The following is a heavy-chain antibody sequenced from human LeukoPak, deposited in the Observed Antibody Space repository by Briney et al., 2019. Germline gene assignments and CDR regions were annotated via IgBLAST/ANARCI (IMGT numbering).Heavy chain of an antibody. CDR1: GYTFTGYY. CDR3: ARDCGYSGYGYELSLDY. J-gene: IGHJ4*02. Sequence: EASVKVSCKASGYTFTGYYMHWVRQAPGQGLEWMGWINPNSGGTNYAQKFQGRVTMTRDTSISTAYMELSRLRSDDTAVYYCARDCGYSGYGYELSLDYWGQGTLVTVSS. V-gene: IGHV1-2*02. D-gene: IGHD5-12*01. CDR2: INPNSGGT.